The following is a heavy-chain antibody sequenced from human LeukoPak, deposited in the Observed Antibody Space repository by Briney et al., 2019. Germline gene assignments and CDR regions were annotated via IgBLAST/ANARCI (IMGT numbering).Heavy chain of an antibody. V-gene: IGHV4-30-2*01. CDR3: ARGVPVTD. Sequence: SETLSLTCTVSGGSISSYSWSWIRQPPGKGLEWIGYIYHSGSIYYNPSLKSRVTISVDRSKNQFSLKLSSVTAADTAVYYCARGVPVTDWGQGTLVTASS. D-gene: IGHD3-10*01. CDR2: IYHSGSI. J-gene: IGHJ4*02. CDR1: GGSISSYS.